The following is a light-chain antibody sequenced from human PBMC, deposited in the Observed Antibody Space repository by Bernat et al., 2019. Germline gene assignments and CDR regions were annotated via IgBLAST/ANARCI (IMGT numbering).Light chain of an antibody. J-gene: IGLJ2*01. Sequence: QSVLTQPPSVSGAPGQRVTISCTGSSSNIGAGYDVHWYQQLPGTAPKLLICGNSNRPSGVPDRFSGSKSGTSASLAITGLQAEDEADYYCQSYDSSLSGGVVFGGGTKLTVL. V-gene: IGLV1-40*01. CDR1: SSNIGAGYD. CDR2: GNS. CDR3: QSYDSSLSGGVV.